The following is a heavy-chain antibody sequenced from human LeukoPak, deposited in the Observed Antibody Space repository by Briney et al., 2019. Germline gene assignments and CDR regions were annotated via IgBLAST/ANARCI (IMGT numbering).Heavy chain of an antibody. CDR3: AKDNCGGDCYASYYYGMDV. J-gene: IGHJ6*02. D-gene: IGHD2-21*02. Sequence: PGGSLRLSCAASGFTFNTYGMHWVRQAPGEGLEWVAVNSYDGSNKYYADSVKGRFTISRDNSKNTLYLQMNSLRPEDTAVYFCAKDNCGGDCYASYYYGMDVWGQGTTVTVSS. V-gene: IGHV3-30*18. CDR1: GFTFNTYG. CDR2: NSYDGSNK.